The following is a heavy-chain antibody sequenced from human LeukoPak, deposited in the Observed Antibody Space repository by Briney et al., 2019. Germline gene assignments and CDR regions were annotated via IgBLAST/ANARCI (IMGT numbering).Heavy chain of an antibody. CDR3: ARVQYYYDSSGYFLQSVDAFDI. CDR2: INTNTGNP. V-gene: IGHV7-4-1*02. Sequence: ASVKVSCKASGYTFTSYDINWVRQAPGQGLEWMGWINTNTGNPTYAQGFTGRFVFSLDTSVSTAYLQISSLKAEDTAVYYCARVQYYYDSSGYFLQSVDAFDIWGQGTMVTVSS. J-gene: IGHJ3*02. D-gene: IGHD3-22*01. CDR1: GYTFTSYD.